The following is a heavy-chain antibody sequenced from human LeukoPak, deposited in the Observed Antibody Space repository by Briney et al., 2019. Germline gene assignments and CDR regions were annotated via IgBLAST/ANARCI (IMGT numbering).Heavy chain of an antibody. CDR1: GYTFTNYD. CDR2: MNPNRGNT. J-gene: IGHJ4*02. V-gene: IGHV1-8*03. Sequence: ASVKVSCKASGYTFTNYDINWVRQATGQGLEWMGWMNPNRGNTGYAQKFQGRVTITRNTSISTAYMELISLRYEDTAVYYCARGYSGFAPYYFDYWGQGTLVTVSS. D-gene: IGHD5-12*01. CDR3: ARGYSGFAPYYFDY.